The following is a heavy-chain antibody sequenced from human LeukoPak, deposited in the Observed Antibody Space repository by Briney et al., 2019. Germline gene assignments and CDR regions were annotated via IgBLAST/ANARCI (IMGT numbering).Heavy chain of an antibody. D-gene: IGHD4-23*01. J-gene: IGHJ4*02. V-gene: IGHV4-31*03. CDR1: GGSISSGGYY. CDR2: IYYSGST. CDR3: ARVGIYGGNALHY. Sequence: SETLSLTCTVSGGSISSGGYYWSWIRQHPGKGLEWIGYIYYSGSTYYNPSLKSRVTISVDMSKNQFSLKLSSVTAADTAVYYCARVGIYGGNALHYWGQGTLVTVSS.